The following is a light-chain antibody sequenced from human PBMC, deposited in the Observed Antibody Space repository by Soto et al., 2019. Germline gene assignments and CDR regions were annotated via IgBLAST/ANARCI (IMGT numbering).Light chain of an antibody. CDR2: GAS. V-gene: IGKV3-20*01. Sequence: EIVLTQSPGTLSLSPGERATLSCRASQSVTSNYVAWYQQRLGQAPRLILFGASSRATGIPDRFSGSGSGTDFSLTISRLEPEDVAVYYCQQYGSSVWTFGQGTKVEIK. J-gene: IGKJ1*01. CDR1: QSVTSNY. CDR3: QQYGSSVWT.